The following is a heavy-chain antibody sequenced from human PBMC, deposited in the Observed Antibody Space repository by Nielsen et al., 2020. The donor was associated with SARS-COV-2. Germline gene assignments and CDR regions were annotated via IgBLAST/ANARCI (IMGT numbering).Heavy chain of an antibody. V-gene: IGHV3-53*01. D-gene: IGHD6-19*01. Sequence: GGSLRLSCAASGFSVSSSYMSWVRQAPGKGLEWVSVIYRGGSIYYADSVKGRFTISRDNSKNTLYLQMNSLRAEDTAVYYCARDEWLGQDYWGQGTLVTVSS. CDR3: ARDEWLGQDY. J-gene: IGHJ4*02. CDR2: IYRGGSI. CDR1: GFSVSSSY.